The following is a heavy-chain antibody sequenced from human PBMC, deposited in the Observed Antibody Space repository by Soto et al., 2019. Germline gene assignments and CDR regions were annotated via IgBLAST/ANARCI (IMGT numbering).Heavy chain of an antibody. Sequence: SETLSLTCAVSGGSISSSNWWSWVRQPLGKGLEWIGEIYHSGSTNYNPSLKSRVTISVDKSKNQFSLKLSSVTAADTAVYYCARDISTPGIAAAGTDYNWFDPWGQGTLVTVSS. CDR2: IYHSGST. V-gene: IGHV4-4*02. CDR3: ARDISTPGIAAAGTDYNWFDP. CDR1: GGSISSSNW. J-gene: IGHJ5*02. D-gene: IGHD6-13*01.